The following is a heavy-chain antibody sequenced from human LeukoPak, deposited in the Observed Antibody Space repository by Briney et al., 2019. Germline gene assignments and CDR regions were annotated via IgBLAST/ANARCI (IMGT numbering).Heavy chain of an antibody. CDR3: ASQLGDASDI. V-gene: IGHV3-48*02. Sequence: GGSLRLSCAASGFTFSSYEMNWVRQAPGKGLEWVSYISSSSSNIYYADSVKGRFTISRDNGKNSLYLQMNSLRDEDTAVYYCASQLGDASDIWGQGTMVTVSS. D-gene: IGHD6-13*01. CDR2: ISSSSSNI. CDR1: GFTFSSYE. J-gene: IGHJ3*02.